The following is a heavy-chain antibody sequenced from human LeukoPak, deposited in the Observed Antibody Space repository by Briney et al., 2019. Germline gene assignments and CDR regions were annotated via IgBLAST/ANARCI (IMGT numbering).Heavy chain of an antibody. D-gene: IGHD4-23*01. J-gene: IGHJ4*02. CDR3: AGHCGNALDY. V-gene: IGHV3-53*01. CDR2: IYSGGST. Sequence: GGSLRLSCAASGFTFSSYKMNWVRRAPGKGLEWVSVIYSGGSTYYADSVRGRFTISRDNSKNTLYLQMNSLRAEDTAVYYCAGHCGNALDYWGPGTLVTVSS. CDR1: GFTFSSYK.